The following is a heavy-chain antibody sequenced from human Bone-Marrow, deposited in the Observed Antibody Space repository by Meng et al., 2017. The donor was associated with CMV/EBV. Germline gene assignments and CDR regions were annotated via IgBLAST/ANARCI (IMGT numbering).Heavy chain of an antibody. CDR3: AREGLGIAVAGSLSASEAGYYGMYV. CDR1: GYTFTGYY. Sequence: ASVKVSCKASGYTFTGYYMHWVRQAPGQGLEWMGWINPNSGGTNYAQKFQGRVTMTRDTSISTAYMELSRLRSDDTAVYYCAREGLGIAVAGSLSASEAGYYGMYVWGQGTTVTVSS. J-gene: IGHJ6*01. D-gene: IGHD6-19*01. CDR2: INPNSGGT. V-gene: IGHV1-2*02.